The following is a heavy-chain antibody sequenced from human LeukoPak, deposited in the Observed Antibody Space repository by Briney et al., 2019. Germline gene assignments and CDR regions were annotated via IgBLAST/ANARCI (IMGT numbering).Heavy chain of an antibody. V-gene: IGHV3-21*01. Sequence: PGGSLRLSCAASGFTFSSHSMNWGRQDPGKGLGWVSSIRSSSSYIYYADSVKGRFTISRDNAKNSLYLQMNSLRAEDTAVYYCARVDYYDSSGYYSPGFDYWGQGTLVTVSS. CDR2: IRSSSSYI. D-gene: IGHD3-22*01. CDR1: GFTFSSHS. CDR3: ARVDYYDSSGYYSPGFDY. J-gene: IGHJ4*02.